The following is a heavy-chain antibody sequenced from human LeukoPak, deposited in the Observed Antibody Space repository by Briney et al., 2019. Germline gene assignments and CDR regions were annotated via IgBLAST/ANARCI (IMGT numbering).Heavy chain of an antibody. V-gene: IGHV3-48*03. CDR3: AKDATAVVGTVYMDV. CDR2: ISNFGDMI. CDR1: GFTFSNYE. J-gene: IGHJ6*03. D-gene: IGHD6-13*01. Sequence: GGSLRLSCAASGFTFSNYEMNWVRQAPGKGLEWISHISNFGDMIHYADSVGGRFTISRDNAKNSLYLQMDRLRAEDTAVYYCAKDATAVVGTVYMDVWGKGTTVTISS.